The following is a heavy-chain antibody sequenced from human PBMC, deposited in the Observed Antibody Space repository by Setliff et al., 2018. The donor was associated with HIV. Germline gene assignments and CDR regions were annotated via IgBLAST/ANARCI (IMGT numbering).Heavy chain of an antibody. J-gene: IGHJ4*01. CDR3: ARGSAPNIVVVASLDL. CDR2: ISAYNGHT. Sequence: ASVKVSCKASGYSFSNYGLNWVRQAPGQGLEWMGWISAYNGHTNYAQKVQGRVTMTTDTSTGTAYLELRSLRSDDTAVYYCARGSAPNIVVVASLDLWGQGTLVTVSS. D-gene: IGHD3-22*01. V-gene: IGHV1-18*01. CDR1: GYSFSNYG.